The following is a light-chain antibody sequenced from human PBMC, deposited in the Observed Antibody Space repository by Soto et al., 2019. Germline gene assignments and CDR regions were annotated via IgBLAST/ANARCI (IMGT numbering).Light chain of an antibody. V-gene: IGLV2-14*01. CDR1: SSDVGGYDY. CDR3: SSLRSGSTRV. Sequence: QSALTQPASVSGSPGQSIAISCTGTSSDVGGYDYVPWYQQHPDKAPKLIVYEVTHRPSGVSSRFSGSKSGNTASLTISGLQAEDEADYYCSSLRSGSTRVFGTGTKVTVL. J-gene: IGLJ1*01. CDR2: EVT.